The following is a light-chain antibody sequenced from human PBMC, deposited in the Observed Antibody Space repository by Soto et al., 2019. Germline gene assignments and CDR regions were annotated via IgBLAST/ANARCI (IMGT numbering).Light chain of an antibody. Sequence: QSALTQPRSVSGSPGQSVTISCTGTSSDVGGYNYVSWYQQHPGKAPKLMNYDVSKRPSGVPDRFSGSKSGNTASRTISGLQAEDEADYYCCSYAGSFSYVFGTGTKLTVL. CDR1: SSDVGGYNY. CDR3: CSYAGSFSYV. CDR2: DVS. V-gene: IGLV2-11*01. J-gene: IGLJ1*01.